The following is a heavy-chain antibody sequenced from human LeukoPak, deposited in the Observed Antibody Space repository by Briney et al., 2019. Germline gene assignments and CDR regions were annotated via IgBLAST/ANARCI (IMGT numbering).Heavy chain of an antibody. CDR2: IYSGGST. J-gene: IGHJ6*02. CDR3: ARSIVGATRRSYYYYGMDV. Sequence: PGGSLRLSCAASGFTVSSNYMSWVRQAPGKGLERVSVIYSGGSTYYADSVKGRFTISRDNSKNTLYLQMNSLRAEDTAVYYCARSIVGATRRSYYYYGMDVWGQGTTVTVSS. CDR1: GFTVSSNY. D-gene: IGHD1-26*01. V-gene: IGHV3-66*01.